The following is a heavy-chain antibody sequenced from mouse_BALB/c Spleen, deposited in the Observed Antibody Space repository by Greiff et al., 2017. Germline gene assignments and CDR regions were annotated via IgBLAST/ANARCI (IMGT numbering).Heavy chain of an antibody. CDR2: INPYNDGT. D-gene: IGHD2-3*01. V-gene: IGHV1-14*01. J-gene: IGHJ4*01. CDR1: GYTFTSYV. CDR3: AKEAGYYLYYYAMDY. Sequence: EVQLQQSGPELVKPGASVKMSCKASGYTFTSYVMHWVKQKPGQGLEWIGYINPYNDGTKYNEKFKGKATLTSDKSSSTAYMELSSLTSEDSAVYYCAKEAGYYLYYYAMDYWGQGTSVTVSS.